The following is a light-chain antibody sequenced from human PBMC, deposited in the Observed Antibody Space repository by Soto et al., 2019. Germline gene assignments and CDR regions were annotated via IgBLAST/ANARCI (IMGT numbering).Light chain of an antibody. V-gene: IGLV2-14*01. CDR2: NVN. Sequence: QSVLTQSASMPGSPGQSITISCTGTSSDVGSYNHVSWYQQHPGEVPKLIIFNVNDRPSGVSNRFSGSKSGNTASLTISGLQAEVEADYYCSSFTSSTTYVFGTGTKVTVL. J-gene: IGLJ1*01. CDR1: SSDVGSYNH. CDR3: SSFTSSTTYV.